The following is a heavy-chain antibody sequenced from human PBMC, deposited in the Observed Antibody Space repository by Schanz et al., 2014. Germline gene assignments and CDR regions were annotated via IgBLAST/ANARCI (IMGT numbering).Heavy chain of an antibody. CDR2: ISGSGGST. CDR3: AKIRYDSSGYYLPYYGMDV. Sequence: EVQVVESGGGLVQPGGSLRLSCEASGFTLTSYALTWVRQAPGKGLEWVAGISGSGGSTDYADSGKGRFIIPRDNSKNTLYLQMNSLRAEDTAVYYCAKIRYDSSGYYLPYYGMDVWGQGTTVIVSS. CDR1: GFTLTSYA. D-gene: IGHD3-22*01. J-gene: IGHJ6*02. V-gene: IGHV3-23*04.